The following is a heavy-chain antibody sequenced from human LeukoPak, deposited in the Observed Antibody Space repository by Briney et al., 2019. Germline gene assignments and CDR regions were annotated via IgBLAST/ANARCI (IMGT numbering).Heavy chain of an antibody. CDR1: GGTFSNYA. Sequence: SVKVSCKASGGTFSNYAVNWVRQAPGQGLEWMGGIIPIFGTANYAQKFQGKVTITADESTSTAYIELSSLRSEDTAIYYCARGWDYDSGGRPTAYVYWGQGTLVSVSS. J-gene: IGHJ4*02. CDR2: IIPIFGTA. V-gene: IGHV1-69*01. CDR3: ARGWDYDSGGRPTAYVY. D-gene: IGHD3-22*01.